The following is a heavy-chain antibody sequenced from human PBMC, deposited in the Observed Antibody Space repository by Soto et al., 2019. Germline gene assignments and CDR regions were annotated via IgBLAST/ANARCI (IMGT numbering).Heavy chain of an antibody. CDR2: VFYTGST. D-gene: IGHD1-26*01. Sequence: SETLSLTCTVSGGSISSYHWSWIRQSPGKGLEWIGYVFYTGSTKYNPALKRRVTISVDTSKNQFSLKLSSVSAADTGLYYCARSYSGTFYGYDTWGQGILVTISS. CDR3: ARSYSGTFYGYDT. V-gene: IGHV4-59*01. J-gene: IGHJ5*02. CDR1: GGSISSYH.